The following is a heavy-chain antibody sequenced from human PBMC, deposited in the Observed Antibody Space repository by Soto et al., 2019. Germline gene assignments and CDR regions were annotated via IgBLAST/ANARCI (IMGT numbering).Heavy chain of an antibody. V-gene: IGHV3-30*18. CDR1: GFTFSSYG. CDR2: ISYDGGNK. J-gene: IGHJ4*02. CDR3: AKARAYYYDSSALGDY. Sequence: PGGSLRLSCAASGFTFSSYGIHWVRQAPGKGLEWVAVISYDGGNKHYADSVKGRFTISRDNSKNTLYLQMNSLRAEDTAVYYCAKARAYYYDSSALGDYWGQGTLVTVSS. D-gene: IGHD3-22*01.